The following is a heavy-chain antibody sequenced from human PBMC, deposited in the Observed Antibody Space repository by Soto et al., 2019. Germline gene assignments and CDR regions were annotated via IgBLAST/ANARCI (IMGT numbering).Heavy chain of an antibody. CDR3: ATDLISVPAALRCAFDI. CDR2: FDPEDGET. V-gene: IGHV1-24*01. D-gene: IGHD2-2*01. J-gene: IGHJ3*02. Sequence: QVQLVQSGAEVKKPGASVKVSCKVSGYTLTELSMHWVRQAPGNGLEWMGGFDPEDGETIYAQKFQGRVTMTEDTSTDTAYMELSSLRSEDTAVYYCATDLISVPAALRCAFDIWGQGTIVTVSS. CDR1: GYTLTELS.